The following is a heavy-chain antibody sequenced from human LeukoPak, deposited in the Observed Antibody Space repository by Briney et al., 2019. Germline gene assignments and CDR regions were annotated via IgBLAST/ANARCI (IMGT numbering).Heavy chain of an antibody. CDR3: AHYYDSSGYYYESLYYFDY. V-gene: IGHV2-5*01. D-gene: IGHD3-22*01. CDR2: IYWNDDK. CDR1: GFSLSTSALG. J-gene: IGHJ4*02. Sequence: SGPTLVKPTQTLTLTCTFSGFSLSTSALGVGWIRQPPGKALEWLALIYWNDDKRYSPSLKSRLTITKDTSKNQVLLTMTNMDPVDTATYYCAHYYDSSGYYYESLYYFDYWGQGTLVTVSS.